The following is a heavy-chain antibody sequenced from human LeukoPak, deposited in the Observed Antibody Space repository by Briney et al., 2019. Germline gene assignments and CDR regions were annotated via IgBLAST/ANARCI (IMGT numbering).Heavy chain of an antibody. CDR3: ARGRMITFGGAADY. Sequence: ASVKVSCKASGYTFTSYGISWVRQAPGQGLEWMGWISAYNGNTNYAQKFQGRVTITRNTSISTAYMELSSLRSEDTAVYYCARGRMITFGGAADYWGQGTLVTVSS. CDR1: GYTFTSYG. J-gene: IGHJ4*02. CDR2: ISAYNGNT. V-gene: IGHV1-18*01. D-gene: IGHD3-16*01.